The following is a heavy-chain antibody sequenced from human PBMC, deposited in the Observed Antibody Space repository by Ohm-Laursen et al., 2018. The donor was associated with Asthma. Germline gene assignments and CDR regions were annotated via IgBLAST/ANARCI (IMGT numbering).Heavy chain of an antibody. J-gene: IGHJ1*01. V-gene: IGHV3-21*01. CDR2: ISTASTFI. CDR3: ARIGPEWELPGREYSLHH. D-gene: IGHD1-26*01. Sequence: GSLRLSCSASGYTFSRYSIHWVRQGPGKGLEWVASISTASTFIYYADSVRGRFTTSRDNAKNSVYLQMNSLRAEDTALYYCARIGPEWELPGREYSLHHWGQGTQVTVSS. CDR1: GYTFSRYS.